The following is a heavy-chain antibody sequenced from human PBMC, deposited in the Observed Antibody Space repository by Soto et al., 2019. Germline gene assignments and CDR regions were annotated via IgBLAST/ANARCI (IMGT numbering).Heavy chain of an antibody. CDR1: GGSFSGYY. CDR2: INDSGST. J-gene: IGHJ6*03. D-gene: IGHD3-10*01. V-gene: IGHV4-34*01. Sequence: QGKLQPWGAGLLKHSETLSLTCAVYGGSFSGYYWSWIRQTPGKGLEWIGEINDSGSTNHNPSLKSRVTILVDTPKNQFSPKLSSVTAADTAVYYCARGLLGWLGELSRRGGYYYYMDVWGKGTTVTVSS. CDR3: ARGLLGWLGELSRRGGYYYYMDV.